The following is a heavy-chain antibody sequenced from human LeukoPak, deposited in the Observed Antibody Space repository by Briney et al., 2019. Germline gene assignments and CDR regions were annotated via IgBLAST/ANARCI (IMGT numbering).Heavy chain of an antibody. CDR2: RYSGGRT. J-gene: IGHJ4*02. V-gene: IGHV3-53*01. CDR3: AIGVGVAVVTFDY. D-gene: IGHD2-21*02. CDR1: GFSVSSNF. Sequence: GGSLRLSCAASGFSVSSNFMSGVREAPGEGLEWVSVRYSGGRTYYADPVKGRFTISRDNSKNTEYFQMNSLRAEDTASYYCAIGVGVAVVTFDYWGQGTLVSVSS.